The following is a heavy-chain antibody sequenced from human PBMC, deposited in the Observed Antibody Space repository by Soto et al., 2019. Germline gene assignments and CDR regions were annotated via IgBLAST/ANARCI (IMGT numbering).Heavy chain of an antibody. CDR2: ISYIGSA. J-gene: IGHJ6*02. V-gene: IGHV4-30-4*01. CDR1: GGSISSGYYY. D-gene: IGHD3-10*01. CDR3: ARDGWQMVRGVSISGGMDV. Sequence: SETLSLTGTVSGGSISSGYYYWSWIRQPPGKGLEWIGYISYIGSAYYNPSLKSRFTISIDTSKKQFSLNLRSVTAADTAVYYCARDGWQMVRGVSISGGMDVGGQGTKVTVSS.